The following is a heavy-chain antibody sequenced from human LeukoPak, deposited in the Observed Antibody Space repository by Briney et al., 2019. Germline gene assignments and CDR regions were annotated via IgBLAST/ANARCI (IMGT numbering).Heavy chain of an antibody. CDR3: TKHPSDDGGAIDY. V-gene: IGHV3-73*01. CDR2: IRSKANNYAT. D-gene: IGHD4-23*01. J-gene: IGHJ4*02. Sequence: GGSLRLSCAASGFTFSGSAMHWVRQASGTGLEWVGRIRSKANNYATAYAASVKGRFTIPRGDSKNTAYLQMNSLKTEDTAVYYCTKHPSDDGGAIDYWGQGTLVTVSS. CDR1: GFTFSGSA.